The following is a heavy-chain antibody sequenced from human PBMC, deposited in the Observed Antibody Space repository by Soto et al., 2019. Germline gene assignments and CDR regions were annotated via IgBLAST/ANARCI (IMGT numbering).Heavy chain of an antibody. CDR1: GGSFSGYY. J-gene: IGHJ4*02. CDR2: MFASGSS. Sequence: SETLSLTCAVYGGSFSGYYWSWYRQPPGKGLELIGEMFASGSSNYNPSLNGRVTISLDTSKNHFSLKLTSLAAADTAIYYCAREGFDHRPDYWGQGIPVTVSS. CDR3: AREGFDHRPDY. V-gene: IGHV4-34*12.